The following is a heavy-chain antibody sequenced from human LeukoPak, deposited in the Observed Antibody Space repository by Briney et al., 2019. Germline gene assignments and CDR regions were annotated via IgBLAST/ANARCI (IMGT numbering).Heavy chain of an antibody. CDR2: INPNSGGT. J-gene: IGHJ4*02. D-gene: IGHD3-22*01. CDR3: ARDYYDSSGYSYYFDY. Sequence: ASVKVSCKASGYTFTGYYMHWVRQAPGQGREWMGWINPNSGGTNYAQKFQGRVTMTRDTSISTAYMELSRLRSDDTAVYYCARDYYDSSGYSYYFDYWGQGTLVTVSS. CDR1: GYTFTGYY. V-gene: IGHV1-2*02.